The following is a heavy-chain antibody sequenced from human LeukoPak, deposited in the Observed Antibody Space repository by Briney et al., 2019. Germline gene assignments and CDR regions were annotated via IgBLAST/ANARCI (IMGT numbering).Heavy chain of an antibody. D-gene: IGHD2-2*01. CDR2: IYPGDSNT. CDR1: GYSFTNYW. J-gene: IGHJ4*02. Sequence: GESLKISCKSSGYSFTNYWIGWVRQMPGKGLEWMGIIYPGDSNTRYSPSFQGQVTISADKSISTAYLQWSSLKASDTAIYFCARHVGFCSSTSCYPFYDYWGQGTLVTVSS. V-gene: IGHV5-51*01. CDR3: ARHVGFCSSTSCYPFYDY.